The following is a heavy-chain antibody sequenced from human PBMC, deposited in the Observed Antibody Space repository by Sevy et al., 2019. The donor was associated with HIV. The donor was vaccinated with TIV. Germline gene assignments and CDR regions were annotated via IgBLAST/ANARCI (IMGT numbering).Heavy chain of an antibody. D-gene: IGHD4-17*01. Sequence: GGSLRLSCAASGFTFSSYWMSWVRQAPGKGLEWVANIKQDGSEKYYVDSVKGRFTISRDNAKNALYLQMNSLRAEDTAVYYCARERADYGGASYFYYGMDVWGQGTTVTVSS. CDR1: GFTFSSYW. V-gene: IGHV3-7*01. J-gene: IGHJ6*02. CDR2: IKQDGSEK. CDR3: ARERADYGGASYFYYGMDV.